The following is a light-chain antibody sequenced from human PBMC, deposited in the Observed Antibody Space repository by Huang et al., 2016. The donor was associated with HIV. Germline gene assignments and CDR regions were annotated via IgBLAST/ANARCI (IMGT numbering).Light chain of an antibody. CDR2: WAS. CDR3: QQYYGSPPT. V-gene: IGKV4-1*01. Sequence: DIVMTQSPDSLAVSLGERATSNCKSSQRILYNSDKKNYLAWDQQKPGQPPKLLIYWASTRESGVPDRFSGSGSGTDFTLTISSLQAGDVAVYYCQQYYGSPPTFGQGTKVEIK. CDR1: QRILYNSDKKNY. J-gene: IGKJ1*01.